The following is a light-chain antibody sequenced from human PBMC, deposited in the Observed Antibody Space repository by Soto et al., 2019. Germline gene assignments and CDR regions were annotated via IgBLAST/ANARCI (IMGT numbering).Light chain of an antibody. CDR3: QQRSNWPPIT. CDR1: HSISSY. J-gene: IGKJ5*01. CDR2: AAS. Sequence: DIQMTQSPSSLSASVGDRVTITCRASHSISSYLNWYQQKPGKAPKLLIYAASSLQSGVPSRFSGSGSGTDFTLTISSLEPEDFAAYYCQQRSNWPPITFGQGTRLEIK. V-gene: IGKV1-39*01.